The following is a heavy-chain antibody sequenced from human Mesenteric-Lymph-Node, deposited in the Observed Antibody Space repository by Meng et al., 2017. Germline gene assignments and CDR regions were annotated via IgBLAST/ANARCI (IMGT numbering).Heavy chain of an antibody. D-gene: IGHD1-26*01. Sequence: VRLVEAGGGLAQPGGSLRLSCAASGFTFSSYALSWVRQAPGRGLEWVSTVSAGGSSTYYADSVKGRFTISRDNSKNTLYLQMNSLRADDTAVYYCARNYQNSGSFGADSWGQGTLVTVSS. CDR1: GFTFSSYA. V-gene: IGHV3-23*04. J-gene: IGHJ5*01. CDR2: VSAGGSST. CDR3: ARNYQNSGSFGADS.